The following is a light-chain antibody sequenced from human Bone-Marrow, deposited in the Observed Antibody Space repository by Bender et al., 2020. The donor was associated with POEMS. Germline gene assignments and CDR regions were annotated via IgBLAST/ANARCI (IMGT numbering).Light chain of an antibody. CDR3: SSYVVSSIEYV. V-gene: IGLV3-21*02. CDR2: DES. CDR1: NIGGKG. J-gene: IGLJ1*01. Sequence: SYVLTQPPSVSVAPGQTARITCGGYNIGGKGVHWDQQKTGQAPVLVVHDESDRPSGLPARFSGSNPGNTATLTISGLQAEDEADYYCSSYVVSSIEYVFGTGTTVTV.